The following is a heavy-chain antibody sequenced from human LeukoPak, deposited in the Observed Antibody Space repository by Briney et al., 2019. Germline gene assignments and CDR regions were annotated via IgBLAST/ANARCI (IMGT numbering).Heavy chain of an antibody. CDR3: ARVVRRGNWFDP. D-gene: IGHD6-6*01. V-gene: IGHV4-38-2*02. Sequence: SETLSLTCTVSGYSISSGYYWGWIRQPPGKGLEWIGSIYHSGSTYYNPSLKSRVTISVDTSKNQFSLKLSSVTAADTAVYYCARVVRRGNWFDPWGQGTLVTVSS. CDR2: IYHSGST. CDR1: GYSISSGYY. J-gene: IGHJ5*02.